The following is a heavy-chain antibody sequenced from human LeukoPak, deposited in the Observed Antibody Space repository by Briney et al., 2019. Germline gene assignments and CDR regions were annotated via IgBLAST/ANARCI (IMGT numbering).Heavy chain of an antibody. D-gene: IGHD4-23*01. CDR2: IYYSGST. CDR3: ARLSIGRMVVTPYFDY. CDR1: GGSISSSSYY. Sequence: PSETLSLTCTVSGGSISSSSYYWGWIRQPPGKGLEWIGSIYYSGSTYYNPSLKSRVTISVDTSKNQFSLKLSSVTAADTAVYYCARLSIGRMVVTPYFDYWGQGTLVTVSS. J-gene: IGHJ4*02. V-gene: IGHV4-39*07.